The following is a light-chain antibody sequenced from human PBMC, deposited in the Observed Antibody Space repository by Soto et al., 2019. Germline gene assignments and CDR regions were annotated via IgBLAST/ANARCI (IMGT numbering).Light chain of an antibody. CDR3: CSFARGTTLV. J-gene: IGLJ3*02. V-gene: IGLV2-23*01. CDR2: ESG. CDR1: SSDVGSYNL. Sequence: QSALTQPASVSGSPGQSITISCTGSSSDVGSYNLVSWYQQHPGKAPKLMVYESGKRPSGVSDRFFGSKSGNTASLRISGLHAEDEADYYCCSFARGTTLVFGGGTKLTVL.